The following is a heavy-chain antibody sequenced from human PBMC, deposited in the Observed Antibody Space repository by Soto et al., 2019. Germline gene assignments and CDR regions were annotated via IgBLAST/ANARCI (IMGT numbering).Heavy chain of an antibody. Sequence: QVQLVQSGAEVKKPGSSVKVSCQASGGTFNNFAFTWVRQAPGQGLEWLGGIMPVFHTTNIAQTFQDRITVTADDFTSTVYMEMASLRYDVTAVYYCATATISPVSATLFHYGIDVWGQGTTVTVSS. CDR3: ATATISPVSATLFHYGIDV. V-gene: IGHV1-69*01. CDR1: GGTFNNFA. J-gene: IGHJ6*02. CDR2: IMPVFHTT.